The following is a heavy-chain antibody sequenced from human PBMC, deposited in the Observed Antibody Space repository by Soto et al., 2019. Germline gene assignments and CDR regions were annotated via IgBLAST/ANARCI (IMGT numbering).Heavy chain of an antibody. Sequence: SETLSLTCAVYGGSFSGYFWTWVRQAPGKGLEWIGEINHSGRTNTNPSLKSRISTSVDTSKNQFSLRLSSVTAADTAFYYCARGPRCINTSCSNDFYHFGLDVWGQGASVTVSS. J-gene: IGHJ6*02. CDR2: INHSGRT. CDR3: ARGPRCINTSCSNDFYHFGLDV. V-gene: IGHV4-34*01. D-gene: IGHD2-2*01. CDR1: GGSFSGYF.